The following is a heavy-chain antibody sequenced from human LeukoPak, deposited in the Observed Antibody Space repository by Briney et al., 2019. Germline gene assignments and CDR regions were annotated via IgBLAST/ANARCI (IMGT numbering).Heavy chain of an antibody. J-gene: IGHJ4*02. V-gene: IGHV4-4*02. CDR3: AREEMPGKFAY. Sequence: SETLSLTCAVSGGSISSSNWWSWVRQRPGKGLEWIGEIYHSGNTIYNPSLKSLVTISLDKSKNQFSLKLRSVTAADTAVYYCAREEMPGKFAYWGQGTLVTVSS. CDR2: IYHSGNT. D-gene: IGHD1-26*01. CDR1: GGSISSSNW.